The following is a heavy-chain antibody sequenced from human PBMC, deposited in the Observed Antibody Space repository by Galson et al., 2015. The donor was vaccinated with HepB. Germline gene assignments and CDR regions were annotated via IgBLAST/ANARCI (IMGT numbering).Heavy chain of an antibody. J-gene: IGHJ4*02. CDR1: GDSVSSNSAA. CDR3: ARDGGTYYYGSGSYYNAFDY. V-gene: IGHV6-1*01. D-gene: IGHD3-10*01. Sequence: CAISGDSVSSNSAAWNWIRQSPSRGLEWLGRTYYRSKWYNDYAVSVKSRITFNPDTSKNQFSLQLNSVTPEDTAVYYCARDGGTYYYGSGSYYNAFDYWGQGTLVTVSS. CDR2: TYYRSKWYN.